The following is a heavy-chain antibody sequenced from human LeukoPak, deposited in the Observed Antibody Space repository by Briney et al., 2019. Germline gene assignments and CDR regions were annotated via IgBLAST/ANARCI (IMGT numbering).Heavy chain of an antibody. CDR2: ITSSGRYI. V-gene: IGHV3-21*01. CDR1: GFTFSSYS. CDR3: ARDYDSSYYFDY. Sequence: GGSLRLSCAASGFTFSSYSMNWVRQAPGKGLEWVSSITSSGRYIYYADSVKGRFTISRDNSKNTLYLQMNSLRAEDTAVYYCARDYDSSYYFDYWGQGTLVTVSS. D-gene: IGHD3-22*01. J-gene: IGHJ4*02.